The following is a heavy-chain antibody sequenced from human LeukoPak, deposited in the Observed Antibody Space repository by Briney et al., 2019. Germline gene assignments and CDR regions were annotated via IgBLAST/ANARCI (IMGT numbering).Heavy chain of an antibody. V-gene: IGHV1-18*01. CDR1: GYTFRSYG. D-gene: IGHD3-10*01. J-gene: IGHJ4*02. CDR3: ARDSATFGAGSYYLPDF. Sequence: GASVKVSCKASGYTFRSYGMSWVRQAPGQGLEWMGWNSIYNSNTFYVERLQGRITITADTSTSTVYMELRGLTSDDSAVYYCARDSATFGAGSYYLPDFWGQGTLVTVSS. CDR2: NSIYNSNT.